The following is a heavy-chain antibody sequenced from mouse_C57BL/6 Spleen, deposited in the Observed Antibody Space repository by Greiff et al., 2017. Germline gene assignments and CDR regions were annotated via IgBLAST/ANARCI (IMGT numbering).Heavy chain of an antibody. Sequence: VQLQQSGAELVRPGTSVKMSCKASGYTFTNYWIGWAKQRPGHGLEWIGDIYPGGGYTNYNEKFKGKATLTADKSSSTAYMQFSSLTSEDSAIYYCARSNYSNFYAMDYWGQGTSVTVSS. CDR3: ARSNYSNFYAMDY. V-gene: IGHV1-63*01. D-gene: IGHD2-5*01. CDR2: IYPGGGYT. J-gene: IGHJ4*01. CDR1: GYTFTNYW.